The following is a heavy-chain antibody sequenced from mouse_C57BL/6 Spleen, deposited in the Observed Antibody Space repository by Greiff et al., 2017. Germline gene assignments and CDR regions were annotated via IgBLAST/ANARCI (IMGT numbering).Heavy chain of an antibody. CDR3: TIDSMYWYFGV. D-gene: IGHD2-10*02. V-gene: IGHV6-6*01. Sequence: EVKVEESGGGLVQPGGSMKLSCAASGFTFRDAWMDWVRQSPEKGLEWVAEIRNKANNHAPYYAESVKGRFTISRDDSKSRVYLQMNSLRSEDTGIDYCTIDSMYWYFGVWGTGTTVTVSS. J-gene: IGHJ1*03. CDR2: IRNKANNHAP. CDR1: GFTFRDAW.